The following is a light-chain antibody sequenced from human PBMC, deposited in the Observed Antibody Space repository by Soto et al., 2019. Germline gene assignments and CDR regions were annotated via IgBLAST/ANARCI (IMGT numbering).Light chain of an antibody. CDR2: DVS. CDR3: RSYTSSSTLV. CDR1: SSDVGGYNY. J-gene: IGLJ3*02. V-gene: IGLV2-14*01. Sequence: QSALTQPASVSGSPGQSITISCTGTSSDVGGYNYVSWYQQHPGKGPKLMIYDVSNRPSGGSNRFSGSTSGNTASLTISGHQAEDEADYSCRSYTSSSTLVFGGGTKLTVL.